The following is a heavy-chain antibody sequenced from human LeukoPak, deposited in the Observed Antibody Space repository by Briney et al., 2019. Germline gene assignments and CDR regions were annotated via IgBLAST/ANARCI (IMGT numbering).Heavy chain of an antibody. J-gene: IGHJ4*02. D-gene: IGHD3-10*01. CDR3: ARDRNDLESELGIGY. CDR1: GYSISSGYY. Sequence: SETLSLTCTVSGYSISSGYYWGWIRQPPGKGLEWIGSIYHSGSTYYNPSLKSRVTISVDTSKNQFSLKLSSVTAADTTVYYCARDRNDLESELGIGYWGQGTLVTVSS. V-gene: IGHV4-38-2*02. CDR2: IYHSGST.